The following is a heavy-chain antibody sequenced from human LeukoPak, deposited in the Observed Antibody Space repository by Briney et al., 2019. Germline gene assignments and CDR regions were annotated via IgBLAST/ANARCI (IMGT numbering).Heavy chain of an antibody. V-gene: IGHV4-39*01. CDR2: IYYSGST. CDR1: GGSISSSSYY. Sequence: PSETLSLTCTVSGGSISSSSYYWGWIRQPPGKGLEWIGSIYYSGSTYYNPSLKSRVTISVDTSKNQFSLKLSSVTAADTAVYYCARRGYSSSWYPGDDAFDIWGQGTMVTVSS. CDR3: ARRGYSSSWYPGDDAFDI. D-gene: IGHD6-13*01. J-gene: IGHJ3*02.